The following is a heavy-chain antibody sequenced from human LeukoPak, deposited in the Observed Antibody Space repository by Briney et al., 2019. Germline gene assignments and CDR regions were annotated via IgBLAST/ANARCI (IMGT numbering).Heavy chain of an antibody. Sequence: PSETLSLNCTVSGGSISSSSYDRRALRQPPGKGLECIGSIYYGGSTYYNPSLKSRVTISVDTSKNQFSLKLSSVTAADTAVYYCASPGIAARMFDYWGQGTLVTVSS. D-gene: IGHD6-6*01. CDR2: IYYGGST. V-gene: IGHV4-39*01. CDR3: ASPGIAARMFDY. CDR1: GGSISSSSYD. J-gene: IGHJ4*02.